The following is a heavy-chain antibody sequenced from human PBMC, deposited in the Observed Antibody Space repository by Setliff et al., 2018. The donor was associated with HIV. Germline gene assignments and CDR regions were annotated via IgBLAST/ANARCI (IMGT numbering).Heavy chain of an antibody. CDR1: GYSFTSYW. J-gene: IGHJ4*02. D-gene: IGHD3-10*01. CDR2: IDHFGSEE. CDR3: ARDGHLYGQPFDY. Sequence: GESLKISCKGSGYSFTSYWMSWVRQAPGKGLEWVASIDHFGSEENYVDSVRGRFTVSRDNTKNSLHLQLDSLSAEDAAVYFCARDGHLYGQPFDYWGQGALVTVSS. V-gene: IGHV3-7*05.